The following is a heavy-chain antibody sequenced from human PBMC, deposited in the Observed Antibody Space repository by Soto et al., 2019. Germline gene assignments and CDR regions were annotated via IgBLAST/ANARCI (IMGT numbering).Heavy chain of an antibody. CDR1: GDSISNSRFY. D-gene: IGHD2-8*02. J-gene: IGHJ4*02. CDR2: IYHTGNA. V-gene: IGHV4-39*02. Sequence: SETLSLTCSVSGDSISNSRFYWAWIRQPPGEGLEWIGSIYHTGNAYYNPSLKSRVTISVDTSKNQFSLKLTSVTAADTAVYYCARDKITGLFDYWGQGTLVTVSS. CDR3: ARDKITGLFDY.